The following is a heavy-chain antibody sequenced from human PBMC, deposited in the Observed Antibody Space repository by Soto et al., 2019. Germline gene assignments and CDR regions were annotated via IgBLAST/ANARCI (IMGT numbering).Heavy chain of an antibody. J-gene: IGHJ4*02. CDR1: GFTFSSYS. D-gene: IGHD2-15*01. Sequence: EMQLVESGGGLVKPGGSLRLSCAASGFTFSSYSMNWVRQAPGKGLEWVSSISSSSSYIYYADSVKGRFTISRDNAKNSLYLQMNSLRAEDTAVYYCARDLGGTVAARYYFDYWGQGTLVTVSS. CDR2: ISSSSSYI. V-gene: IGHV3-21*01. CDR3: ARDLGGTVAARYYFDY.